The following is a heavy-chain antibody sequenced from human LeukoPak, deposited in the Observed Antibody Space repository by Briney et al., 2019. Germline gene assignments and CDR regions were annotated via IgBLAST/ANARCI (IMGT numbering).Heavy chain of an antibody. J-gene: IGHJ6*03. CDR3: ARAWGFRYYMDV. Sequence: GGSLRLSCVASGFTFSSYTMNWVRQAPGRGLEWVSVIYSGGSTYYADSVKGRFTISRDNSKNTLYLQMNSLRAEDTAVYYCARAWGFRYYMDVWGKGTTVTVSS. V-gene: IGHV3-53*01. CDR1: GFTFSSYT. CDR2: IYSGGST. D-gene: IGHD7-27*01.